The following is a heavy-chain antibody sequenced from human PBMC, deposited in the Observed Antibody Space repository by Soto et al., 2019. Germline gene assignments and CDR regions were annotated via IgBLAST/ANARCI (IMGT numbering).Heavy chain of an antibody. CDR3: ARGGRLRWDQNGMDV. V-gene: IGHV4-34*01. CDR1: GGSFSGYY. CDR2: INHSGST. J-gene: IGHJ6*02. D-gene: IGHD4-17*01. Sequence: QVQLQQWGAGLLKPSETLSLTCAVYGGSFSGYYWSWIRQPPGKGLEWIGEINHSGSTNYNPSLKSRVTISVDTSKNQFSLKLSSVTAADTAVYYCARGGRLRWDQNGMDVWGQGTTVTVSS.